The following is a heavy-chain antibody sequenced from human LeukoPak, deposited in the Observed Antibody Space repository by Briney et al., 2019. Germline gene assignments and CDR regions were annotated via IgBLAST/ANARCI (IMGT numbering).Heavy chain of an antibody. V-gene: IGHV3-74*01. CDR3: ARTLWAAGTLG. CDR1: GFTFSSYW. J-gene: IGHJ4*02. D-gene: IGHD1-1*01. CDR2: INSDGSGS. Sequence: GGSLRLSCAASGFTFSSYWMHWVRQAPGKGLVWVSRINSDGSGSTYADSVKGRFTISRDNAKNTLYLQMNSLRSEDTAVYYCARTLWAAGTLGWGQGTLVTVSS.